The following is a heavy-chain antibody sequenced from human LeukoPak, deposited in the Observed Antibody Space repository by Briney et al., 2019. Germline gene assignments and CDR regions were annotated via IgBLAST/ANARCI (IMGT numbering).Heavy chain of an antibody. CDR2: INHSGST. V-gene: IGHV4-34*01. Sequence: SETLSLTCAVYGGSFSGYYWSWIRQPPGKGLEWIGEINHSGSTNYNPSLKSRVTISVDTSKNQFSLKLSSVTAADTAVYYCAGGGYGYSSSWYSGWFDPWGQGTLVTVSS. D-gene: IGHD6-13*01. CDR1: GGSFSGYY. J-gene: IGHJ5*02. CDR3: AGGGYGYSSSWYSGWFDP.